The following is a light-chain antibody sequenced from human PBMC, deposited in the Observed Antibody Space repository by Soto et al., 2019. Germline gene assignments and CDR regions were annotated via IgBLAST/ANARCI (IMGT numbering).Light chain of an antibody. Sequence: QSALTQPPSASGFPGQSVTNSCTGTSSDVGYYDYVSWYQQHPGKAPKLVVYEVTKRPSGVPDRVSASKSGNTASLTVSGLRAEDEADYYCSSYAGSNNFVFGSGTKVTVL. CDR3: SSYAGSNNFV. CDR2: EVT. V-gene: IGLV2-8*01. CDR1: SSDVGYYDY. J-gene: IGLJ1*01.